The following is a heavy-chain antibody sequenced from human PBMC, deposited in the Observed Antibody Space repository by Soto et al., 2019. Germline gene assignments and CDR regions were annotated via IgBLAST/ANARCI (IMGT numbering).Heavy chain of an antibody. CDR3: TQGSGESCHGGYFGMDV. V-gene: IGHV3-74*01. Sequence: EAQVVESGGGVVQPGGSLRLSCAGSGFTFSGYWMHWVRQSPGKGLVWVSRINSDGTTTAYADSVKGRFTISRDNSKNTLYLQMSRLRVEDTAVYYCTQGSGESCHGGYFGMDVWGQGTTVTVSS. CDR2: INSDGTTT. J-gene: IGHJ6*02. CDR1: GFTFSGYW. D-gene: IGHD2-15*01.